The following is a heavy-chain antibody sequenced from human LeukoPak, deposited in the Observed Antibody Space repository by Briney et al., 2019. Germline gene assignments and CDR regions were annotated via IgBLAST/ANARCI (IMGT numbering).Heavy chain of an antibody. J-gene: IGHJ4*02. D-gene: IGHD6-19*01. Sequence: SETLSLTCAVYGGSFSGYYWSWIRQPPGKGLEWIGEINHSGSTNYNPSLKSRVTISVDTSKNQFSPKLSSVTAADTAVYYCAREQKSAVAGTPDYWGQGTLVTVSS. V-gene: IGHV4-34*01. CDR2: INHSGST. CDR3: AREQKSAVAGTPDY. CDR1: GGSFSGYY.